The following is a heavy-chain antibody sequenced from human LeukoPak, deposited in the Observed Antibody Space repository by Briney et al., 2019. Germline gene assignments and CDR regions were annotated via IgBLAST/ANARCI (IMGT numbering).Heavy chain of an antibody. D-gene: IGHD6-6*01. J-gene: IGHJ4*02. Sequence: SETLSLTCTVSGGSISTYFWSWIRQPAGKGLEWIGRIYSSGSTNDNPSLKTRVTMSVDTSKNQFSLKLRSVTASDTAVYYCARVSRYSSSYYFDSWGQGTLVTVSS. CDR2: IYSSGST. CDR1: GGSISTYF. V-gene: IGHV4-4*07. CDR3: ARVSRYSSSYYFDS.